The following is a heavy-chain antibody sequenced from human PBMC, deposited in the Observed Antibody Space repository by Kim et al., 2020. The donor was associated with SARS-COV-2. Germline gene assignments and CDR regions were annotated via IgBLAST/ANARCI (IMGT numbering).Heavy chain of an antibody. CDR1: GGSISSYY. V-gene: IGHV4-4*07. D-gene: IGHD4-17*01. J-gene: IGHJ5*02. Sequence: SETLSLTCTVSGGSISSYYWSWIRQPAGKGLEWIGRIYTSGSTNYNPSLKSRVTMSVDTSKNQFSLKLSSVTAADTAVYYCARERDTVTTFVGWFGPWGQGTLVTVSS. CDR3: ARERDTVTTFVGWFGP. CDR2: IYTSGST.